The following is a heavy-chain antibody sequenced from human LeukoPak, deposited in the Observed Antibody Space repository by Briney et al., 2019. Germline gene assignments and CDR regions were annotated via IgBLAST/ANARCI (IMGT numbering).Heavy chain of an antibody. Sequence: GGSLRLSCAASGFTFNTYWMHWVHQAPGKGLVWVSRINPDGRTTNYADSVKGRFTISRDNAKNTLYLQMNSLRVEDTATYYCAKVDGSGNSIFDYWGQGTLVPVSS. J-gene: IGHJ4*02. V-gene: IGHV3-74*01. CDR2: INPDGRTT. CDR3: AKVDGSGNSIFDY. D-gene: IGHD3-22*01. CDR1: GFTFNTYW.